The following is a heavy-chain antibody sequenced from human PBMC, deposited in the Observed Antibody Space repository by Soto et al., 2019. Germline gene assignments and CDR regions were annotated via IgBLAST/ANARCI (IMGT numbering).Heavy chain of an antibody. D-gene: IGHD3-10*01. V-gene: IGHV4-38-2*01. J-gene: IGHJ4*02. CDR2: VDHSGRT. CDR3: AKKGYYPSGKINLFDS. CDR1: CYSINSDYY. Sequence: SETLSLTCAVSCYSINSDYYWGWIRQPPGKGLEWIGSVDHSGRTYYSPSLRSRLTIFIDTSKNQFSLRLTSVTAADTAMYFCAKKGYYPSGKINLFDSWGPGTLVTVS.